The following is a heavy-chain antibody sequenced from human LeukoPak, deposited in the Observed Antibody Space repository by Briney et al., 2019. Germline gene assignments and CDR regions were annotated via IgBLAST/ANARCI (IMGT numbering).Heavy chain of an antibody. J-gene: IGHJ4*02. D-gene: IGHD5-12*01. V-gene: IGHV3-7*01. CDR3: ARDEVYSGYDWEGGYFDY. CDR1: GFTFSTYW. CDR2: IKKDGSER. Sequence: GGSLRLSCAASGFTFSTYWMSWVRQAPGKGLEWVANIKKDGSERYYLDSVKGRFTISRDNAENSLYLQMNSLRAEDTAVYYCARDEVYSGYDWEGGYFDYWGQGTLVTVSS.